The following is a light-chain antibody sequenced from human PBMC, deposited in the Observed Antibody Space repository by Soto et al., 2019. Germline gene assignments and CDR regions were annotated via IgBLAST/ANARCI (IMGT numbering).Light chain of an antibody. CDR1: QTVTSGY. CDR3: QQYARSPYT. V-gene: IGKV3-20*01. Sequence: EIVLTQSPGTLSLSPGERAILSCRASQTVTSGYLAWYQQRPGQAPRLLIFGASNRATDIPDRFSGSGSGTDFTLTISGLEPEDFAVFYWQQYARSPYTFGQGTYLEI. CDR2: GAS. J-gene: IGKJ2*01.